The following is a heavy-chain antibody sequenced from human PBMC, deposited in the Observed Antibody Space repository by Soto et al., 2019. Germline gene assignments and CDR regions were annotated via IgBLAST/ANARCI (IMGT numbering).Heavy chain of an antibody. V-gene: IGHV3-23*01. CDR1: GFTFSSYA. J-gene: IGHJ6*02. D-gene: IGHD3-10*01. CDR3: AKWGSGSYPYYYGMDV. CDR2: ISGSGGST. Sequence: GGSLRLSCAASGFTFSSYAMSWVRQAPGKGLEWVSAISGSGGSTYYADSVKGRFTISRDNSKNTLYLQMNGLRAEDTAVYYCAKWGSGSYPYYYGMDVWGQGTTVTVSS.